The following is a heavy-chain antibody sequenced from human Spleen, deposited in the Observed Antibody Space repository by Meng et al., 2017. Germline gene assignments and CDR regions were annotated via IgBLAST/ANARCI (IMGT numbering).Heavy chain of an antibody. D-gene: IGHD3-9*01. V-gene: IGHV4-34*01. CDR2: INHRGST. CDR3: ARYEHFDWLLRGEDY. CDR1: GGSFSGNF. J-gene: IGHJ4*02. Sequence: GSLRLSCAAYGGSFSGNFWSWIRQSPGKGLEWIGEINHRGSTNYNPSLKSRVTISVDTSKNQFSLKLNSVTAADTAVYYCARYEHFDWLLRGEDYWGQGTLVTVSS.